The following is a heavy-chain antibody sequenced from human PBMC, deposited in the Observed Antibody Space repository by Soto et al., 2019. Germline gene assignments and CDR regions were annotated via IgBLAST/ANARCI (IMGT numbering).Heavy chain of an antibody. CDR1: GFTFSTYG. CDR3: VRVFDTYYCDL. J-gene: IGHJ4*02. CDR2: IWSDGSNK. V-gene: IGHV3-33*01. D-gene: IGHD3-9*01. Sequence: QVQLVESGGGVVQPGRSLRLSCAASGFTFSTYGMHWVRQAPGKGLEWVALIWSDGSNKYYADSVKGRFTISRDNSKNTLHLEMNSLRAEDTALYYCVRVFDTYYCDLWGRGTLVTVSS.